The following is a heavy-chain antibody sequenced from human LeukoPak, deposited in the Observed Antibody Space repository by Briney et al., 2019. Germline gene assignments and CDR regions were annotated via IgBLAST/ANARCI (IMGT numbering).Heavy chain of an antibody. V-gene: IGHV3-7*01. CDR2: IKEDGSDK. J-gene: IGHJ4*02. CDR3: ARDRGFDNFDY. Sequence: GGSLRLSCAASGFSFSTYWMSWVRQAPGKGLEWVANIKEDGSDKNYVDSVKGQFTIARDNAKNYVYLQMKSLRAEDTAVYYCARDRGFDNFDYWGQGTLVTVSS. D-gene: IGHD3-9*01. CDR1: GFSFSTYW.